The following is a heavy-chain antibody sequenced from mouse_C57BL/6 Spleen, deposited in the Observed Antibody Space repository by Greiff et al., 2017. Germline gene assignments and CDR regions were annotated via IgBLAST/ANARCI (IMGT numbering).Heavy chain of an antibody. CDR2: IYPGSGNT. CDR3: ASRTGTGFAMDY. V-gene: IGHV1-76*01. CDR1: GYTFTDYY. Sequence: VQLQQSGAELVRPGASVKLSCKASGYTFTDYYINWVKQRPGQGLEWIARIYPGSGNTYYNEKFKGKATLTAEKSSSTAYMQLSSLTSEDSAVYFCASRTGTGFAMDYWGQGTSVTVSS. D-gene: IGHD4-1*01. J-gene: IGHJ4*01.